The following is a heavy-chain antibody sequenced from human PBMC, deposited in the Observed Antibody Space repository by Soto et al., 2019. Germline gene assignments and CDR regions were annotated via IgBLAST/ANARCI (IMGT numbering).Heavy chain of an antibody. V-gene: IGHV1-24*01. CDR3: LLNYDFWSGTRRGGFDP. D-gene: IGHD3-3*01. Sequence: ASVKVSCKVSGYTLTELSMHLVRQAPRKGLEWMGGFDPEDGETIYAQKFQGRVTMTEDTSTDTAYMELSSLRSEDTAVYYCLLNYDFWSGTRRGGFDPWGQGTLVTVSS. CDR2: FDPEDGET. J-gene: IGHJ5*02. CDR1: GYTLTELS.